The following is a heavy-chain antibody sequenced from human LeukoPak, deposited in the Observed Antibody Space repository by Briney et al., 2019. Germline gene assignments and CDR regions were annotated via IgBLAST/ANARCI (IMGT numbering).Heavy chain of an antibody. CDR2: IIPIHGIA. CDR1: GGTFSSYA. CDR3: ARVRNGNDY. Sequence: SVKVSCKASGGTFSSYAISWVRQAPGQGLEWMGRIIPIHGIANYAQKFQGRVTITADKSTSTAYMELSSLRSEDTAVYYCARVRNGNDYWGQGTLVTVSS. D-gene: IGHD1-26*01. V-gene: IGHV1-69*04. J-gene: IGHJ4*02.